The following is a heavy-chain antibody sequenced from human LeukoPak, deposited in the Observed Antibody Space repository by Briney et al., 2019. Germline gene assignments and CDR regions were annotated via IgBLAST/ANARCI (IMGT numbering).Heavy chain of an antibody. CDR2: VNPSGTWT. J-gene: IGHJ5*02. Sequence: ASVKVSCKASGGTLSSYAISWVRQAPGQGLEWMGVVNPSGTWTSYAQKFRGRITMTRDMSTSTDYMELRSLGFEDTAVYYCAKDNSVGDIAWWFDPWGQGTLVTVSS. CDR1: GGTLSSYA. CDR3: AKDNSVGDIAWWFDP. D-gene: IGHD1-26*01. V-gene: IGHV1-46*01.